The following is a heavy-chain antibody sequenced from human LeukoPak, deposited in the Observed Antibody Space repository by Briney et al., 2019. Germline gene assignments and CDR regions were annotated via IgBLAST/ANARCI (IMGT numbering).Heavy chain of an antibody. Sequence: PGGSLRLSCAASGFTFSRFYMSWFRQAPGKGLEWVANINQDGSGKYYVDSVKGRFTVSRDNAEKSLYLQMNSLRPEDTATYYCASIYESGNYPQGPDYWSQGTLVTVSS. CDR1: GFTFSRFY. CDR2: INQDGSGK. J-gene: IGHJ4*02. V-gene: IGHV3-7*01. CDR3: ASIYESGNYPQGPDY. D-gene: IGHD3-3*01.